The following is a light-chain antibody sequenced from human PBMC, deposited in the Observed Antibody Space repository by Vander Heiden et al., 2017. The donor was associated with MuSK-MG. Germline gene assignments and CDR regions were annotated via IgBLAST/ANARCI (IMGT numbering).Light chain of an antibody. Sequence: DIQLTQSPSFLSASVGDRVTITCRASQGISSYLAWYQQKPGKAPKLLIYAASTLQSGLPSRFSGSGSGTEFTLTISSLQPEDFATYYCQQLNSYPRTFGPGTKVDIK. J-gene: IGKJ3*01. V-gene: IGKV1-9*01. CDR2: AAS. CDR3: QQLNSYPRT. CDR1: QGISSY.